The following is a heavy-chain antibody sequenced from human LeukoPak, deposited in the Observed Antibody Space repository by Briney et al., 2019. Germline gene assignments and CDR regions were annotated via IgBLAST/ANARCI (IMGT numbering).Heavy chain of an antibody. V-gene: IGHV3-23*01. J-gene: IGHJ6*02. CDR3: AKSGYCSSTSCSIYYYGMDV. Sequence: QPGGSLRLSCAASGFTFSSYAMSWVRQAPGKGLEWVSAISGSGDSTYYADSVKGRFTISRDNSKNTLYLQMNSLRAEDTAVYYCAKSGYCSSTSCSIYYYGMDVWGQGTTVTVSS. CDR1: GFTFSSYA. D-gene: IGHD2-2*01. CDR2: ISGSGDST.